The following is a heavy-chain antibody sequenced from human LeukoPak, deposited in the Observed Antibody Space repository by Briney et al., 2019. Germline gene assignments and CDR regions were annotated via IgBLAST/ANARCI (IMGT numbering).Heavy chain of an antibody. CDR1: GYTFTGYY. Sequence: AASVKVSCKASGYTFTGYYMHWVRQAPGQGLEWMGWISAYNGNTNYAQKLQGRVTMTTDTSTSTAYMELRSLRSDDTAVYYCARDTAMPSLWFSGMDVWGQGTTVTVSS. CDR2: ISAYNGNT. V-gene: IGHV1-18*04. J-gene: IGHJ6*02. D-gene: IGHD5-18*01. CDR3: ARDTAMPSLWFSGMDV.